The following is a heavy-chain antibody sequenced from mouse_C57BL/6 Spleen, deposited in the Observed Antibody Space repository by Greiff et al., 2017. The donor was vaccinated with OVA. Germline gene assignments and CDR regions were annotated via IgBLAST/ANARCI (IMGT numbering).Heavy chain of an antibody. CDR2: INPYNGGT. CDR1: GYTFTDYY. J-gene: IGHJ2*01. V-gene: IGHV1-19*01. CDR3: ARGGGDDYFDY. Sequence: EVKLQESGPVLVKPGASVKMSCKASGYTFTDYYMNWVKQSHGKSLEWIGVINPYNGGTSYNQKFKGKATLTVDKSSSTAYMELNSLTSEDSAVYYCARGGGDDYFDYWGQGTTLTVSS. D-gene: IGHD3-3*01.